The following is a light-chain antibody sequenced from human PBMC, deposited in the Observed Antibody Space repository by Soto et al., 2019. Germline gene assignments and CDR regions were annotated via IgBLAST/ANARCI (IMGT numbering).Light chain of an antibody. J-gene: IGLJ2*01. Sequence: QSALTQPRSVSGSPGQSVTLSCTGTSSDVDGYDSVSWYQQYPGKAPQLMIYDVNKRPSGVPNRFSGSKSGNTASLTISGIQAEDDADYSCCSYAGGPALVGGGTKLTVL. V-gene: IGLV2-11*01. CDR3: CSYAGGPAL. CDR1: SSDVDGYDS. CDR2: DVN.